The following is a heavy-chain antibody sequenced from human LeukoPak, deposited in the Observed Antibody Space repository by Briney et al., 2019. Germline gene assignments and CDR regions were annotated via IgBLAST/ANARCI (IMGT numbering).Heavy chain of an antibody. CDR1: GGSFSGYY. J-gene: IGHJ4*02. D-gene: IGHD5-24*01. V-gene: IGHV4-34*01. CDR3: ASQGDGYNPQFDY. CDR2: INRSGST. Sequence: SETLSLTCAVYGGSFSGYYWSWIRQPPGKGLEWIGEINRSGSTNYNPSLKSRVTISVDTSKNQFSLKLSSVTAADTAVYYCASQGDGYNPQFDYWGQGTLVTVSS.